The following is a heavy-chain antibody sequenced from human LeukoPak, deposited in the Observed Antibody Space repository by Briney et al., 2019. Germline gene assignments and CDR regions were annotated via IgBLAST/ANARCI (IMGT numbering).Heavy chain of an antibody. J-gene: IGHJ4*02. Sequence: ASVKVSCKASGYTFTSCYMHWVRQAPGQGLEWMGIINPSGGSTSYAQKFQGRVTMTRDTSTSTAYMELSSLRSEDTAVFYCARWAGYTSGWYWGPFDYWGQGTLVTVSS. CDR2: INPSGGST. V-gene: IGHV1-46*01. D-gene: IGHD6-19*01. CDR3: ARWAGYTSGWYWGPFDY. CDR1: GYTFTSCY.